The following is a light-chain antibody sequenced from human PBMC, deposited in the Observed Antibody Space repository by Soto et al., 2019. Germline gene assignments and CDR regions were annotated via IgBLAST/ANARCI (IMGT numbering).Light chain of an antibody. V-gene: IGLV1-47*01. CDR3: AAWDDSLSGHVV. CDR2: RNN. CDR1: SSNIGSNY. Sequence: QSVLTQPPSASGTPGQRVTISCYGSSSNIGSNYVYWYQQLPGTAPKLLIYRNNQRPSGVPDRFSVSTSGTSASLAISGLRSEDEADYYCAAWDDSLSGHVVIGGGTKVTVL. J-gene: IGLJ2*01.